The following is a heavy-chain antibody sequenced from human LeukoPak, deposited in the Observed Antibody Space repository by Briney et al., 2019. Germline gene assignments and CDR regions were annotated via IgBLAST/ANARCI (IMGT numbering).Heavy chain of an antibody. CDR1: GGSISTYH. V-gene: IGHV4-59*01. CDR2: VHYSGST. J-gene: IGHJ6*03. D-gene: IGHD1-14*01. Sequence: SETLSLTCTVSGGSISTYHWSWIRQPPGKGLEWIGYVHYSGSTNYNPSLKSRVTISLDTSKNQFSLKLSSVTAADTAVYYCARATLADSPDHHYYYMDVWGKGTTVTVSS. CDR3: ARATLADSPDHHYYYMDV.